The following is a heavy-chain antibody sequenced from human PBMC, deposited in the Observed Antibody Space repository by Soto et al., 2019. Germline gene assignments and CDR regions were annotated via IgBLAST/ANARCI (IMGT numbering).Heavy chain of an antibody. V-gene: IGHV1-18*01. CDR3: ARTLNEWLLGLD. Sequence: GASVKVSCKDSGYTFTIYGISGVLKAPVQGLEWMGCISAYNGNTNYAQKFQGRVTMTTDTSTSTAYMELRSLRSDDTAVYYCARTLNEWLLGLDWGQGTLVTVSS. CDR2: ISAYNGNT. D-gene: IGHD3-3*01. CDR1: GYTFTIYG. J-gene: IGHJ4*02.